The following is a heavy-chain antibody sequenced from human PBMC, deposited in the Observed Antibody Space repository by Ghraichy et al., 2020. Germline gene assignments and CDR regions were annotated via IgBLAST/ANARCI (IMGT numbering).Heavy chain of an antibody. D-gene: IGHD6-13*01. CDR1: GFTFSSYA. J-gene: IGHJ4*02. Sequence: GGSLRLSCAASGFTFSSYAMSWVRQAPGKGLEWVSVISGSGGNTYYADSVKGRFTISRDNSKNTLYLQMNSLRAEDTAVYYCAKDAEWSSSWYSYFDYWGQGTLVTVSS. CDR2: ISGSGGNT. V-gene: IGHV3-23*01. CDR3: AKDAEWSSSWYSYFDY.